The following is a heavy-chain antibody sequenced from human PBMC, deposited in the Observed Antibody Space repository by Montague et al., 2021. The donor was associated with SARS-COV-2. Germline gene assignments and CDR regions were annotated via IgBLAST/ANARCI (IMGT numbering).Heavy chain of an antibody. D-gene: IGHD3-10*01. CDR2: VNHGGST. V-gene: IGHV4-34*01. Sequence: SETLSLTCAVHGTSFSGYYWNWIRLRHGKGMELIWVVNHGGSTKYSPSLKSRLPISADTAKTQFSLKLTSVAAADTAVYYCARLRDGVVPSPILGVGPYYSYYYMDVWGRGTTVTVSS. J-gene: IGHJ6*03. CDR1: GTSFSGYY. CDR3: ARLRDGVVPSPILGVGPYYSYYYMDV.